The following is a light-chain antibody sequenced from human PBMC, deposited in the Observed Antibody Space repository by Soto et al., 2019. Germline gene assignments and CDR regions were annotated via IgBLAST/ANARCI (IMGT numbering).Light chain of an antibody. V-gene: IGKV3-15*01. CDR1: QSVSNT. Sequence: EIVMTQSPATLSVSPGERATLSCRASQSVSNTLAWYQQKPGQAPRLLMYGASIRATGIPARFSGGGSGTQFTPTITRLPPEAFAAYSCQQYDNWPYTFGQGTKVDIK. CDR3: QQYDNWPYT. J-gene: IGKJ2*01. CDR2: GAS.